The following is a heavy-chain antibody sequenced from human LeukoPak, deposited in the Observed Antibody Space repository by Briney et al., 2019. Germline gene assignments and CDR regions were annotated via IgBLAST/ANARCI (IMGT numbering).Heavy chain of an antibody. CDR1: GFTFSSYE. CDR2: INQDGSTK. J-gene: IGHJ4*02. CDR3: ARDWGSSGFVDY. D-gene: IGHD3-22*01. V-gene: IGHV3-7*01. Sequence: GGSLRLSCAASGFTFSSYEMIWVRQAPGKGLEWVANINQDGSTKHYVDSVKGRFTISRDNAKNSLYLQMNSLRAEDTAVYYCARDWGSSGFVDYWGQGTLVTVSS.